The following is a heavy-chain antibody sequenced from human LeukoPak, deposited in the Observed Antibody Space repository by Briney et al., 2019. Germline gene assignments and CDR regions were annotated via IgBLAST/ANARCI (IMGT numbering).Heavy chain of an antibody. J-gene: IGHJ5*02. Sequence: GASVKVSCKASGYTFTGYYMHWVRQAPGQGLEWMGRINPNSGGTNYAQKFQGRVTMTRDTSISTAYMELSRLRSDDTAVYYCARVSQMSIAAAGTWGQGTLVTVCS. V-gene: IGHV1-2*06. D-gene: IGHD6-13*01. CDR2: INPNSGGT. CDR3: ARVSQMSIAAAGT. CDR1: GYTFTGYY.